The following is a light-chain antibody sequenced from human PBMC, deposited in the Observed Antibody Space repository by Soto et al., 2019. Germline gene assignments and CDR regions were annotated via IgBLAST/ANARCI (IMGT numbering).Light chain of an antibody. CDR3: QMYGVSPETNT. CDR1: RSVGGTS. V-gene: IGKV3-20*01. Sequence: EIVLTQSPDTLSLSPGERATLSCRASRSVGGTSVAWYQQKPGQAPRLLIVGASSRVPGTPYKFRGSGSGTDVTLTISSLEPEDSAVYYCQMYGVSPETNTFGGGTKVEIK. CDR2: GAS. J-gene: IGKJ4*01.